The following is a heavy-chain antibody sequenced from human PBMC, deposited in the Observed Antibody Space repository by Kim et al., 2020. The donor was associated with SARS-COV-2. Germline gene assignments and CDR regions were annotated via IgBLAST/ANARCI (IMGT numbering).Heavy chain of an antibody. D-gene: IGHD5-12*01. CDR2: IYYSGST. CDR1: GGSISSYY. Sequence: SETLSLTCTVSGGSISSYYWSWIRQPPGKGLEWIGYIYYSGSTNYNPSLKSRVTISVDTSKNQFSLKLSSVTAADTAVYYCARESGYNSAHFDYWGLGTLVTVSS. V-gene: IGHV4-59*13. J-gene: IGHJ4*02. CDR3: ARESGYNSAHFDY.